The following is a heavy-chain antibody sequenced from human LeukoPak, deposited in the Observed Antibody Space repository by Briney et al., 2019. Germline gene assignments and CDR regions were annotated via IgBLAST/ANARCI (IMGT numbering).Heavy chain of an antibody. D-gene: IGHD3-10*01. CDR1: GYTFTSYA. J-gene: IGHJ3*02. V-gene: IGHV1-3*01. CDR3: AREGRITMVRGVNGAFDI. Sequence: ASVKVSCKASGYTFTSYAMHWVRQAPGQRLEWMGWINAGNGNTKYSQKFQGRVTITRDTSASTAYMELSSLRSEDTAVYYCAREGRITMVRGVNGAFDIWGQGTMVTVSS. CDR2: INAGNGNT.